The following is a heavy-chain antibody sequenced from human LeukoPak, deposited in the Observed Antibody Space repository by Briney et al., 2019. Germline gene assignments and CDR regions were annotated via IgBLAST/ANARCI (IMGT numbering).Heavy chain of an antibody. Sequence: ASVKVSCKASGYTFTGYYMHWVRQAPGQGLEWMGWINPNSGGTNYAQKFQGRVTMTRDTSISTAYMELSRLRSDDTAVYYCARDFLAAAAPRRDSWFDPWGQGTLVTVSS. CDR1: GYTFTGYY. CDR2: INPNSGGT. D-gene: IGHD6-13*01. V-gene: IGHV1-2*02. CDR3: ARDFLAAAAPRRDSWFDP. J-gene: IGHJ5*02.